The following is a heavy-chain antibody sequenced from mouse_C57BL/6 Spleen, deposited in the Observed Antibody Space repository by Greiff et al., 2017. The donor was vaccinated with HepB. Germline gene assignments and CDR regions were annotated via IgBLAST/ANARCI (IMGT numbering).Heavy chain of an antibody. CDR3: ARDYGSSPFDY. D-gene: IGHD1-1*01. V-gene: IGHV5-4*01. Sequence: EVKLVESGGGLVKPGGSLKLSCAAFGFTFSSYAMSWVRQTPEKRLEWVATISDGGSYTYYPDNVKGRFTISRDNAKNNLYLQMSHLKSEDTAMYYCARDYGSSPFDYWGQGTTLTVSS. CDR1: GFTFSSYA. J-gene: IGHJ2*01. CDR2: ISDGGSYT.